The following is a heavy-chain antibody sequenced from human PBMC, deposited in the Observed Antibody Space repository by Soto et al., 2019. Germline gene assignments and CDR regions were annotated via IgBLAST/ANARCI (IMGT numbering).Heavy chain of an antibody. CDR3: AKDPYGVRGLNDY. D-gene: IGHD3-10*01. CDR2: ISYDGSNK. V-gene: IGHV3-30*18. Sequence: PGGSLRLSCAASGFTFSSYGMHWVRQAPGKGLEWVAVISYDGSNKYYADSVKGRFTISRDNSKNTLYLQMNSLRAEDTAVYYCAKDPYGVRGLNDYWGQGTLVTVSS. CDR1: GFTFSSYG. J-gene: IGHJ4*02.